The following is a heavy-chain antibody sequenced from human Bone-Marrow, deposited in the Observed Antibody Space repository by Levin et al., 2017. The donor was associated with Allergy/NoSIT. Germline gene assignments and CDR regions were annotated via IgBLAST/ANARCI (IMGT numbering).Heavy chain of an antibody. CDR2: IRGSDDTT. CDR1: GFTFSSYA. D-gene: IGHD5-18*01. J-gene: IGHJ5*02. CDR3: ARDVSGLWLLSGWFDA. Sequence: GESLKISCAASGFTFSSYAMSWVRQAPGKGLEWVSAIRGSDDTTYYIDSVKGRFTISRDNSKNTLYLQMNSLRGEDTALYYCARDVSGLWLLSGWFDAWGQGTLVTVSS. V-gene: IGHV3-23*01.